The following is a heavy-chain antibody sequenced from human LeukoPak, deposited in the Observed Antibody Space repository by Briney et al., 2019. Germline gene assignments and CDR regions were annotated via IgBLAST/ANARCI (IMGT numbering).Heavy chain of an antibody. J-gene: IGHJ4*02. CDR1: GFIFNNYA. CDR2: IGGTT. Sequence: PGGSLRLSCAASGFIFNNYAMHWVRQAPGMGLQWVSSIGGTTYYTDSVKGRFIISRDNSKNTLYLQMNSLRAEDTAVYYCAKLVAGGISGYWGQGTLVTVSS. D-gene: IGHD4-23*01. V-gene: IGHV3-23*01. CDR3: AKLVAGGISGY.